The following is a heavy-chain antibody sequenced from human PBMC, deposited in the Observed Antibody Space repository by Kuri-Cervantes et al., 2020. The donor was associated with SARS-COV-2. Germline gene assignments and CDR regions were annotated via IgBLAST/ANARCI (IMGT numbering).Heavy chain of an antibody. Sequence: SETLSLTCTVSGGSISSYYWSWIRQPPGKGLEWIGYIYYSGSTNYNPSLKSRVTISVDTSKNQFSLNLNSVTAADTAVYYCARDGRAITIFGVITTGGMDVWGQGTTVTVSS. J-gene: IGHJ6*02. D-gene: IGHD3-3*01. V-gene: IGHV4-59*01. CDR2: IYYSGST. CDR3: ARDGRAITIFGVITTGGMDV. CDR1: GGSISSYY.